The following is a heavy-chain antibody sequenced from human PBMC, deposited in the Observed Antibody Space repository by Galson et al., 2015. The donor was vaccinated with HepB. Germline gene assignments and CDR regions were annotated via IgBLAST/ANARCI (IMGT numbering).Heavy chain of an antibody. Sequence: LRLSCAASGFTFSNYGMNWVRQAPGKGLEWVSSISSSTTYINYADSVKGRFTISRDNAKNTLYLQMNSLRAEDTAVYYCARARIAVAGFDYWGQGTLVTVSS. V-gene: IGHV3-21*01. D-gene: IGHD6-19*01. CDR1: GFTFSNYG. J-gene: IGHJ4*02. CDR2: ISSSTTYI. CDR3: ARARIAVAGFDY.